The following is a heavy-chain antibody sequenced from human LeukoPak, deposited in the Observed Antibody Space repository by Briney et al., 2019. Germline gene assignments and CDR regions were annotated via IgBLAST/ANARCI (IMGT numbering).Heavy chain of an antibody. CDR3: AKDKGQQLGHDALDI. D-gene: IGHD6-13*01. J-gene: IGHJ3*02. V-gene: IGHV3-9*03. CDR2: ISWNSGSI. Sequence: WIRQPPGKGLEWVSGISWNSGSIGYADSVKGRFTISRDNAKNSLYLQMNSLRAEDMALYYCAKDKGQQLGHDALDIWGQGTMVTVSS.